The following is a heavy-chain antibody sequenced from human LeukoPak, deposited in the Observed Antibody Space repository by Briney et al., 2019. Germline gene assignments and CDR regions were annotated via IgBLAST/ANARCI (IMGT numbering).Heavy chain of an antibody. D-gene: IGHD4-23*01. Sequence: SETLSLTCTVSGGSVSSGSYYWSWIRQSPGKGLEWIGHISYSGSTHYNPSLKSRVTISVDTSKNHFSLKLSSVTAADTAVYYCARIEDYGGNSVNYWGQGTLVTVSS. CDR2: ISYSGST. CDR3: ARIEDYGGNSVNY. CDR1: GGSVSSGSYY. V-gene: IGHV4-61*03. J-gene: IGHJ4*02.